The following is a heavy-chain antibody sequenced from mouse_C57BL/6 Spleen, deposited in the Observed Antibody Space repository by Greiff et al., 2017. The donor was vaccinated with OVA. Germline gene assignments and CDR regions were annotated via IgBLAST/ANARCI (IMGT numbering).Heavy chain of an antibody. Sequence: QVQLQQSGPELVKPGASVKISCKASGYAFSSSWMNWVKQRPGKGLEWIGRIYPGDGDTNYNGKFKGKATLTADKSSSTAYMQLSSLTSEDSAVGFCASHYYGSSYGIVWGTGTTVTVSS. D-gene: IGHD1-1*01. V-gene: IGHV1-82*01. CDR1: GYAFSSSW. CDR3: ASHYYGSSYGIV. J-gene: IGHJ1*03. CDR2: IYPGDGDT.